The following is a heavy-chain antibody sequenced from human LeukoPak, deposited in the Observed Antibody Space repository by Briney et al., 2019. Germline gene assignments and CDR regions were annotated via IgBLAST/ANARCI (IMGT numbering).Heavy chain of an antibody. CDR3: AKAGLVRGGALDS. V-gene: IGHV3-23*01. D-gene: IGHD4/OR15-4a*01. J-gene: IGHJ4*02. CDR2: ISGSGGST. CDR1: GFTFSSYA. Sequence: GGSLRLSCAASGFTFSSYAMSWVRQAPGKGLEWVSGISGSGGSTYYADSVKGRFTISRDNSKNTLYLQMNSLRAEDTAVYYCAKAGLVRGGALDSWGQGTLVTVSS.